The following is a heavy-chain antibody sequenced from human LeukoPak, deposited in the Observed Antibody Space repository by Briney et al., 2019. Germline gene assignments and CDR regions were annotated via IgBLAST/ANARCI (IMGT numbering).Heavy chain of an antibody. CDR2: IYPGDSDI. CDR1: GYTFTTYW. Sequence: HGESLKISCKGSGYTFTTYWIGWVRQMPGKGLEWMGIIYPGDSDIRYSPSFQGQVTISADKSISTAYLQWSSLKASDTAMYYCARRDDLLRDASDIWGQGTMVTVSS. V-gene: IGHV5-51*01. J-gene: IGHJ3*02. D-gene: IGHD3-22*01. CDR3: ARRDDLLRDASDI.